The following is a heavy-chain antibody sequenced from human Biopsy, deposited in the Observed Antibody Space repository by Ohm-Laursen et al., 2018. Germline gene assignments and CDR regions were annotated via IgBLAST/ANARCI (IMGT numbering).Heavy chain of an antibody. CDR3: ARAFRGQYFYYYYGLDV. CDR2: ISWDGSSR. J-gene: IGHJ6*02. D-gene: IGHD3-9*01. Sequence: SLRLSFAATGFTFDVYSMHWVRQPPGKGLERVSLISWDGSSRDYADSVKGRFTIFRDNSKNSLYLQMNSLRAEDTALYYCARAFRGQYFYYYYGLDVWGQGTTVTVSS. V-gene: IGHV3-43D*04. CDR1: GFTFDVYS.